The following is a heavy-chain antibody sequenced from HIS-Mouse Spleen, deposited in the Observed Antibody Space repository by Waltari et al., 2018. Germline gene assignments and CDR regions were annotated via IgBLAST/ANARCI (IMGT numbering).Heavy chain of an antibody. Sequence: QLQLQESGPGLVKPSETLSLTCTVPGGSISSSSYYWGWIRQPPGKGLEWIGSIYYSGGTYSNPSLTSHVTISVDTAKNQFSLKLSSVTAADTAVYYCAREIPYSSSWYDWYFDLWGRGTLVTVSS. D-gene: IGHD6-13*01. CDR2: IYYSGGT. J-gene: IGHJ2*01. CDR1: GGSISSSSYY. CDR3: AREIPYSSSWYDWYFDL. V-gene: IGHV4-39*07.